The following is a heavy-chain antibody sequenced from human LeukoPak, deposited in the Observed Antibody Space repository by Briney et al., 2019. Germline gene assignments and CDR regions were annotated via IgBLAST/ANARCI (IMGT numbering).Heavy chain of an antibody. CDR1: GFTFSSYS. Sequence: GGSLRLSCAASGFTFSSYSMNWVRQAPGKGLEWVSSISSSSSYIYYADSVKGRFTISRDNARNSLYPQMKSLRAEDTAVYYCARTPSIVGYTSRELGHWYFDLWGRGTPVTVSS. J-gene: IGHJ2*01. CDR2: ISSSSSYI. D-gene: IGHD6-13*01. V-gene: IGHV3-21*01. CDR3: ARTPSIVGYTSRELGHWYFDL.